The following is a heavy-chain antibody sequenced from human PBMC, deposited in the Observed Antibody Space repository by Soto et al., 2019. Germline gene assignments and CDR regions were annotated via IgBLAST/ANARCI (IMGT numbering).Heavy chain of an antibody. V-gene: IGHV5-51*01. Sequence: GESLKISCKGSGYSFTSYWIGWVRQMPGKGLEWMGIIYPGDSDTRYSPSFQGQVTISADKSISTAYLQWSSLKASDTAMYYCARFPNQHRSYYGMEVWGKGTTVTVSS. CDR1: GYSFTSYW. CDR3: ARFPNQHRSYYGMEV. CDR2: IYPGDSDT. J-gene: IGHJ6*04.